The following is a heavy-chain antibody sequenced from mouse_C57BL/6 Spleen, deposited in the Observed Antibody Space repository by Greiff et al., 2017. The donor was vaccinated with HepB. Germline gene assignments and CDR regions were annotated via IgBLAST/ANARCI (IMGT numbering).Heavy chain of an antibody. CDR1: GYTFTDYY. CDR3: ARYYGSGDY. Sequence: LVESGAELVRPGASVKLSCKASGYTFTDYYINWVKQRPGQGLEWIARIYPGSGNTYYNEKFKGKATLTAEKSSSTAYMQLSSLTSEDSAVYFCARYYGSGDYWGQGTTLTVSS. J-gene: IGHJ2*01. V-gene: IGHV1-76*01. D-gene: IGHD1-1*01. CDR2: IYPGSGNT.